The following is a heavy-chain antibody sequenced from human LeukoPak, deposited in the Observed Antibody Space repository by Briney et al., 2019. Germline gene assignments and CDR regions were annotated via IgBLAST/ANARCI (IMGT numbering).Heavy chain of an antibody. CDR1: GLTFSSYG. Sequence: GGSLRLSCAASGLTFSSYGMHWVRQAPGKGLEWGAIISYDGSNKYYADSVKGRFTISRDNSKNTLYLQMNSLRAEDTAVYYCAKDPHPYSSSWPIIYYFDYWGRGTLVTVSS. V-gene: IGHV3-30*18. D-gene: IGHD6-13*01. CDR3: AKDPHPYSSSWPIIYYFDY. CDR2: ISYDGSNK. J-gene: IGHJ4*02.